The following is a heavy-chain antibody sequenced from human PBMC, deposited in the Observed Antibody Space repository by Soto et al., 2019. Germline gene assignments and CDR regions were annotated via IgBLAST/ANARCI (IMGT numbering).Heavy chain of an antibody. CDR2: ISSGSSYI. D-gene: IGHD4-17*01. CDR3: ARGSTTTTF. V-gene: IGHV3-21*01. J-gene: IGHJ4*02. CDR1: GFTFSSYI. Sequence: EVQLVESGGGLVKPGGSLRLSCAASGFTFSSYIMTWVRQAPGKGLEWVSTISSGSSYIYYADSVKGRFTISRDDANNSLYLQMNSLRADDTAVYYCARGSTTTTFWGQGTLVTVSS.